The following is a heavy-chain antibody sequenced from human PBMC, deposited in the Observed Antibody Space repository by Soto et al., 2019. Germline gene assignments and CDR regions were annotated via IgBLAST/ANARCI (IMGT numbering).Heavy chain of an antibody. CDR1: GFTFSSYW. Sequence: EVQLVESGGGLVQPGGSLRLSCAASGFTFSSYWMSWVRQAPGKGLEWVANIKQDGSEKYYVDSVKGRFTISRDNAKNSLYLQMNSLRAEDTAVYYCARDRPAALYYYYYGMDVWGQGTTVTVS. V-gene: IGHV3-7*01. CDR3: ARDRPAALYYYYYGMDV. J-gene: IGHJ6*02. D-gene: IGHD2-2*01. CDR2: IKQDGSEK.